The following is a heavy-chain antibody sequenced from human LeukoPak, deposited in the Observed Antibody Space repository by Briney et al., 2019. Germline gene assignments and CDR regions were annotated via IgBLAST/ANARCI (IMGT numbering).Heavy chain of an antibody. CDR3: AKVAVRGVIIGRSYYYYMDV. CDR1: GFTFSSYA. J-gene: IGHJ6*03. CDR2: ISGSGGST. V-gene: IGHV3-23*01. Sequence: PGGSLRLSCAASGFTFSSYAMSWVRQAPGKGLEWVSAISGSGGSTYYADSVKGRFTISRDNSKNTLYLQMNSLRAEDTAVYYCAKVAVRGVIIGRSYYYYMDVWGKGTTVTISS. D-gene: IGHD3-10*01.